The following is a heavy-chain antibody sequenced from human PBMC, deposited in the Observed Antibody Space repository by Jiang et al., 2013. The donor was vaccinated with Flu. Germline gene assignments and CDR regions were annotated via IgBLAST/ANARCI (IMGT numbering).Heavy chain of an antibody. J-gene: IGHJ4*02. Sequence: SQTLSLTCAISGDSVSTNSAAWNWVRQSPSRGLEWLGRTYYRSKWYIDYAESVKSRITINPDTSKNQFPLQLNSVTPEDTAVYYCARYYDATGGYLDYWGQGTLVTVSS. CDR3: ARYYDATGGYLDY. V-gene: IGHV6-1*01. CDR1: GDSVSTNSAA. D-gene: IGHD4/OR15-4a*01. CDR2: TYYRSKWYI.